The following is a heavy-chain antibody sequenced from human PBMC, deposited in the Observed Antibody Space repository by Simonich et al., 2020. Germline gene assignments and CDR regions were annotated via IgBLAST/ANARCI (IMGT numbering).Heavy chain of an antibody. J-gene: IGHJ4*02. CDR3: ATYYFDY. V-gene: IGHV3-23*01. CDR1: GFTFSSYA. Sequence: EVQLLESGGGLVQPGGSLRLSCAASGFTFSSYAMSWVRQAPGQGLEWVSASSGSGCRTYYADSVKGRFTISRDNSKNTLYLQMNSLRAEDTAVYYCATYYFDYWGQGTLVTVSS. CDR2: SSGSGCRT.